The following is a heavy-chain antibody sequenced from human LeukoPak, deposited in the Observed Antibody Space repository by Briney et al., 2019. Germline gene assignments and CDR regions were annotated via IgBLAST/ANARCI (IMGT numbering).Heavy chain of an antibody. CDR3: ARDEGRYCSSTSCYGEGCC. D-gene: IGHD2-2*01. Sequence: GGSLRLSCAASVFTFSSYGMHWVRRAPAKGLEWVAVIWCGGRNKYYADTVKGRFTISRDNSKNTLYLQMNSLRAEDTAVYYCARDEGRYCSSTSCYGEGCCWGQGTLVTVSS. CDR2: IWCGGRNK. V-gene: IGHV3-33*01. CDR1: VFTFSSYG. J-gene: IGHJ4*02.